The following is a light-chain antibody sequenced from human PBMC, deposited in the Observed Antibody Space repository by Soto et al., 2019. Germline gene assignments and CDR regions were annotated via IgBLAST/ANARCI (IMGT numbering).Light chain of an antibody. CDR2: GAS. V-gene: IGKV3-20*01. CDR1: QSVFNNY. Sequence: EIVLTQSPGTLSLSPGEGATLSCRASQSVFNNYLAWYQQKPGQAPRLLISGASSRATGIPERFSGSGSGTDFTLTISRLEAEDVAIYYCHQYYGIPYTFGQGTKLEIK. J-gene: IGKJ2*01. CDR3: HQYYGIPYT.